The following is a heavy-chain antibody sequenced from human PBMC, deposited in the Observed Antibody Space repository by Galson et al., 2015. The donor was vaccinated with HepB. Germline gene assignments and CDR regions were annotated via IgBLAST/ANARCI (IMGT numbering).Heavy chain of an antibody. J-gene: IGHJ6*02. D-gene: IGHD3-3*01. CDR3: ARDRTRSTKTRVLEWLPVYGMDV. V-gene: IGHV3-21*01. Sequence: SLRLSCAASGFTFSRYWMTWVRQAPGKGLEWVSSISSNCSYIYHADSMKGRFTISRDNAKNSLYLQMNSLRAEDTAVYYCARDRTRSTKTRVLEWLPVYGMDVWGQGTTVTVSS. CDR2: ISSNCSYI. CDR1: GFTFSRYW.